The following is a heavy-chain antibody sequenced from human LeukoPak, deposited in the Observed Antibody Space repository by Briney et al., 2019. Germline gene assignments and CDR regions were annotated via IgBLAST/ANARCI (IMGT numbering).Heavy chain of an antibody. J-gene: IGHJ4*02. CDR2: ISGSGGST. D-gene: IGHD2-2*01. CDR3: AATLTREDIVVVPAAMLGIDY. Sequence: PSETLSLTCAVYGGSFSGYYWSWVRQAPGKGLEWVSAISGSGGSTYYADSVKGRFTISRDNSKNTLYLQMNSLRAEDTAVYYCAATLTREDIVVVPAAMLGIDYWGQGTLVTVSS. CDR1: GGSFSGYY. V-gene: IGHV3-23*01.